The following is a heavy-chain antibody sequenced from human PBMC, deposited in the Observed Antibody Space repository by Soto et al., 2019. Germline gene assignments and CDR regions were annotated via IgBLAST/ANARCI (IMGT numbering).Heavy chain of an antibody. CDR3: ATSYGSGYRAFDF. D-gene: IGHD3-10*01. CDR1: GDTFNFYS. CDR2: VNPILSMS. J-gene: IGHJ4*02. V-gene: IGHV1-69*04. Sequence: QVQLVQSGAEVKRPGSSVKVSCKASGDTFNFYSINWVRQAPGLGLEWMGRVNPILSMSNYAQRFQGRVTMTADKSTSTAYIELSGLISEDTAIYYCATSYGSGYRAFDFWGQGALVTVSS.